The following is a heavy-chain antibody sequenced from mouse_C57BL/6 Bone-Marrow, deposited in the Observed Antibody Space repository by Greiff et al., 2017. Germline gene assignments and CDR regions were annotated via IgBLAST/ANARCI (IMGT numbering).Heavy chain of an antibody. Sequence: EVKLQESGPELVKPGDSVKISCKASGYSFTGYFMNWVMQSHGNSLEWIGRINSYNGDTFSNQKFQGKAILTVDKPSSSAHMEVRSLTSEDSAVYYWARDRGYPFAYWGQGTLVTVSA. CDR3: ARDRGYPFAY. J-gene: IGHJ3*01. V-gene: IGHV1-20*01. CDR2: INSYNGDT. CDR1: GYSFTGYF. D-gene: IGHD2-2*01.